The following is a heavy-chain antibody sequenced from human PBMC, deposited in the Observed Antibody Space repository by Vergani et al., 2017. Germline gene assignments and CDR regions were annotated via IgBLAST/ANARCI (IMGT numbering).Heavy chain of an antibody. D-gene: IGHD2-2*01. V-gene: IGHV3-33*03. CDR3: AKDTSYGYMDV. Sequence: QVQLVESGGGVVQPGRSLRLSCAASGFTFSSYGMHWVRQAPGKGLEWVAVIWYDGSNKYYADSVKGRFTISRDNAKNSLYLQMNSLRAEDTALYYCAKDTSYGYMDVWGKGP. CDR1: GFTFSSYG. J-gene: IGHJ6*03. CDR2: IWYDGSNK.